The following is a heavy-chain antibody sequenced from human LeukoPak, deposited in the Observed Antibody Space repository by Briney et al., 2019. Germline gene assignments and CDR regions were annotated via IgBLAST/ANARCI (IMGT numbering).Heavy chain of an antibody. CDR2: IYYSGST. Sequence: SETLSLTCTVSGGSISSYYWSWIRQPPGKGLEWIGYIYYSGSTNYNPSLKSRVTISVDTSKNQFSLKLSSVTAADTAVYYCARYREVGATVDYWGQGTLVTVSS. D-gene: IGHD1-26*01. CDR3: ARYREVGATVDY. J-gene: IGHJ4*02. V-gene: IGHV4-59*01. CDR1: GGSISSYY.